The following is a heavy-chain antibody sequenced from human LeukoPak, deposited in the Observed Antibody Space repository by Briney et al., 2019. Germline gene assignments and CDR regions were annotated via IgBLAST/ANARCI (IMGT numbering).Heavy chain of an antibody. Sequence: PGGSLRLSCAASGFTFSSYSMNWVRQAPGKGLEWVSSISSSSSYIYYAGSVKGRFTISRDNAKNSLYLQMNSLRVEDTAVYYCARVAEAAAFDYWGQGTLVTVSS. CDR3: ARVAEAAAFDY. J-gene: IGHJ4*02. CDR2: ISSSSSYI. D-gene: IGHD6-13*01. CDR1: GFTFSSYS. V-gene: IGHV3-21*01.